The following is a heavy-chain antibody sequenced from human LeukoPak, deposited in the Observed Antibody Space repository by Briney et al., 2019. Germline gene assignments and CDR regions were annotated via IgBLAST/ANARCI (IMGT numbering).Heavy chain of an antibody. Sequence: ASVKVSCRTSGDTFTSQYIQWVRQAPGQGLEWMGLIKPHDGSTFYAQSLQGRVTLTRDTSTSTVYMDLSSLRSEDTAIYFCARNNVGSSGWTGLGFWGQGTLVTVSS. J-gene: IGHJ4*02. CDR2: IKPHDGST. D-gene: IGHD6-19*01. CDR1: GDTFTSQY. CDR3: ARNNVGSSGWTGLGF. V-gene: IGHV1-46*04.